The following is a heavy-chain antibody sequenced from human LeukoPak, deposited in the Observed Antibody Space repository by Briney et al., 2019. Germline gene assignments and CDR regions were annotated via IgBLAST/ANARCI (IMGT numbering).Heavy chain of an antibody. CDR3: AKESGYSYGYEYYFDY. V-gene: IGHV3-23*01. D-gene: IGHD5-18*01. J-gene: IGHJ4*02. CDR1: GFTFSSYS. CDR2: ISGSGGST. Sequence: GGSLRLSCAASGFTFSSYSMNWVRQAPGKGLEWVSAISGSGGSTYYADSVKGRFTISRDNSKNTLYLQMNSLRAEDTAVYYCAKESGYSYGYEYYFDYWGQGTLVTVSS.